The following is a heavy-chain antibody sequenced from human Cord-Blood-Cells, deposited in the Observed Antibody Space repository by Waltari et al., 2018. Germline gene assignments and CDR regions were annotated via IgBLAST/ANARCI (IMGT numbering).Heavy chain of an antibody. Sequence: QVQLVQSGAEVKKPGASVKVSCKASGYTFPSYYINWVRQATGQGLEWMGGMNPNSGNTGYAQKFQGRVTITRNTSISTAYMELSSLRSEDTAVYYCARGMLKQLDVDYWGQGTLVTVSS. CDR1: GYTFPSYY. CDR2: MNPNSGNT. D-gene: IGHD6-6*01. J-gene: IGHJ4*02. V-gene: IGHV1-8*01. CDR3: ARGMLKQLDVDY.